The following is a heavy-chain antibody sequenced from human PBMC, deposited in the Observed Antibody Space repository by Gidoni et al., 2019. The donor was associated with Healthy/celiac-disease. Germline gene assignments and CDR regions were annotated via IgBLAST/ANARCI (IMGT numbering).Heavy chain of an antibody. CDR1: GGSISSYY. CDR3: ARGHRDYDFWSGYYYNWFDP. J-gene: IGHJ5*02. V-gene: IGHV4-4*07. D-gene: IGHD3-3*01. Sequence: QVQLQESGPGLVKPSETLSLTCTVSGGSISSYYWSWIRQPAGKGLEWIGRIYTSGSTNYNPSLKSRVTMSVDTSKNQFSLKLSSVTAADTAVYYCARGHRDYDFWSGYYYNWFDPWGQGTLVTVSS. CDR2: IYTSGST.